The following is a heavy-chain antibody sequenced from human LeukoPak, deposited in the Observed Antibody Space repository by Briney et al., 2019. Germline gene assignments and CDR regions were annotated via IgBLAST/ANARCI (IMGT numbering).Heavy chain of an antibody. CDR1: VDSITNAI. CDR2: ISYSGIT. J-gene: IGHJ5*02. V-gene: IGHV4-59*08. D-gene: IGHD6-13*01. Sequence: LETLSLTPTNSVDSITNAIWRSIPHPPGKGLESTSDISYSGITNYNPSLKSRVTISVDTSKNQFSLRLRSVTAADTAVYFCAGDIAAINIPGSRLDPWGQGTLVTVS. CDR3: AGDIAAINIPGSRLDP.